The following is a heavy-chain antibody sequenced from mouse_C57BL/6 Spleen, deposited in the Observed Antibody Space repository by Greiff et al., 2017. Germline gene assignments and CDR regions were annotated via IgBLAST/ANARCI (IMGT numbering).Heavy chain of an antibody. CDR2: IDPSDSYT. CDR1: GYTFTSYW. CDR3: ARGTVVASGAMDY. D-gene: IGHD1-1*01. J-gene: IGHJ4*01. Sequence: QVQLQQPGAELVRPGTSVKLSCKASGYTFTSYWMHWVKQRPGQGLEWIGVIDPSDSYTNYNQKFKGKATLTVDTSSSTAYMQLRSLTSEDSAVDYCARGTVVASGAMDYWGQGTSVTVSS. V-gene: IGHV1-59*01.